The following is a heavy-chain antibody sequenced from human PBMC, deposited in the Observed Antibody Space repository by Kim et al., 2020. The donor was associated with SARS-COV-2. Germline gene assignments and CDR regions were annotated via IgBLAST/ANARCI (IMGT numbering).Heavy chain of an antibody. V-gene: IGHV3-74*01. CDR2: INNDGTTT. D-gene: IGHD2-15*01. Sequence: GGSLRLSCAASGFTFSDYWMHWVRQAPGKGLVWVSRINNDGTTTRYADSVKGRFTISRDNAKNTLYLQMNSLRAEDTAVYYFARLYCSGGSCLPPDYWGQGTLVTVSS. CDR1: GFTFSDYW. J-gene: IGHJ4*02. CDR3: ARLYCSGGSCLPPDY.